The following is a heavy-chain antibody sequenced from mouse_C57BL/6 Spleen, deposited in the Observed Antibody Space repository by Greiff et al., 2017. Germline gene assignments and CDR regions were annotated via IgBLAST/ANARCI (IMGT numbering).Heavy chain of an antibody. Sequence: VQLQQPGAELVRPGSSVKLSCKASGYTFTSYWMDWVKQRPGQGLEWIGNIYPSDSETHYNQKFKDKATLTVDKSSSTAYMQLSSLTSEDSAVYCCARRAGFAYWGQGTLVTVSA. CDR2: IYPSDSET. V-gene: IGHV1-61*01. J-gene: IGHJ3*01. CDR3: ARRAGFAY. CDR1: GYTFTSYW. D-gene: IGHD3-1*01.